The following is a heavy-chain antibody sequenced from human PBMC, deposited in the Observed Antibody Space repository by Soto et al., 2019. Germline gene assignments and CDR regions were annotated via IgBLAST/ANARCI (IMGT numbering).Heavy chain of an antibody. CDR3: AKGYCSTTTCSFDY. CDR1: GFTFSNFA. V-gene: IGHV3-23*01. J-gene: IGHJ4*02. D-gene: IGHD2-2*01. CDR2: ISGSGGST. Sequence: GGSLRLSCAASGFTFSNFAMNWVRQAPGRGLEWVSVISGSGGSTYYADSVKGRFTISRDNSRNTLYLQMNSLRAEDTAVYYCAKGYCSTTTCSFDYWGQGTLVTVSS.